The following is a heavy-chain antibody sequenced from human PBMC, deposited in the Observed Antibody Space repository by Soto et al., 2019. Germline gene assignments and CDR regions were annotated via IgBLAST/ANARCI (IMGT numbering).Heavy chain of an antibody. J-gene: IGHJ4*02. CDR2: IDPSGART. V-gene: IGHV1-46*01. CDR3: ATTIIYGDPGDY. CDR1: GYNFISYY. Sequence: QVQVQQSGAEVKEPGASVRISFKASGYNFISYYMHWVRQAPGKGLQWMGIIDPSGARTTYAERFHGRVTMTWDTSSSTAYMAMTSLRPDDTAVYFCATTIIYGDPGDYWGQGTVVSVSS. D-gene: IGHD4-17*01.